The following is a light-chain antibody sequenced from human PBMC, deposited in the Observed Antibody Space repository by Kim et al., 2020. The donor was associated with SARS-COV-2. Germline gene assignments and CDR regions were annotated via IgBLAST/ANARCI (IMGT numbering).Light chain of an antibody. CDR2: AGS. CDR1: QTMSNN. V-gene: IGKV1-39*01. Sequence: ASVGDRVTITCRASQTMSNNLNWYQQKPGKAPKLLIYAGSNLQSGVTSRFSGSGSGADFTLTITSLQREDFATYYCQQSYSFPYTFGQGTKLEI. J-gene: IGKJ2*01. CDR3: QQSYSFPYT.